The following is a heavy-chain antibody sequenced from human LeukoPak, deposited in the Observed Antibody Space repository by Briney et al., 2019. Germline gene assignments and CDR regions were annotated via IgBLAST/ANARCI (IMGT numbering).Heavy chain of an antibody. D-gene: IGHD5-24*01. Sequence: GGSLRLSCAASGFTFRGYWMHWVRQAPGKGLEWVSRVIRDGSFTNYADSVKGRFTISKDNAKNTLYLQMSSLRAEDTAVYLCVRDGDDFNFDYWGQGSLVTVSS. J-gene: IGHJ4*02. CDR2: VIRDGSFT. CDR3: VRDGDDFNFDY. CDR1: GFTFRGYW. V-gene: IGHV3-74*01.